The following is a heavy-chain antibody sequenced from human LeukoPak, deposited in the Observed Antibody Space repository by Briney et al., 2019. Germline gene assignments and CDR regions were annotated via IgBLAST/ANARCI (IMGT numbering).Heavy chain of an antibody. D-gene: IGHD2-15*01. CDR2: IYHSGST. CDR1: GGSISSSNW. Sequence: PSGTLSLTCAVSGGSISSSNWWRWVRQPPGKGLEWIGEIYHSGSTNYNPSLKSRVTISVDKSKNRFSLKLSSVTAADTAVYYCARGLRYCSGGSCYSDYYYGMDVWGKGTTVTVSS. V-gene: IGHV4-4*02. CDR3: ARGLRYCSGGSCYSDYYYGMDV. J-gene: IGHJ6*04.